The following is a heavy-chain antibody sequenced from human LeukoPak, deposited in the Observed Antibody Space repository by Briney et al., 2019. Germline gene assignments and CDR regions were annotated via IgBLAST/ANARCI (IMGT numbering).Heavy chain of an antibody. CDR2: IKQDGSEK. D-gene: IGHD5-12*01. V-gene: IGHV3-7*03. CDR3: ASDYGGYDRFDY. Sequence: PGGSLRLSCAASGFTFSSYWMSWVRQAPGKGLEWVANIKQDGSEKYYVDSVKGRFTISRDNAKNSLYLQMNSLRSEDTAVYYCASDYGGYDRFDYWGQGTLVTVSS. J-gene: IGHJ4*02. CDR1: GFTFSSYW.